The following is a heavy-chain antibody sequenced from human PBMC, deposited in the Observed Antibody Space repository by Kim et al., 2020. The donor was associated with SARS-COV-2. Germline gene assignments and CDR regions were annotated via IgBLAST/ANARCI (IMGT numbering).Heavy chain of an antibody. CDR3: ARVTPTYYDFWSGPTRWGCAFDI. CDR2: IYYSGST. D-gene: IGHD3-3*01. V-gene: IGHV4-59*13. CDR1: GGSISSYY. Sequence: SETLSLTCTVSGGSISSYYWSWIRQPPGKGLEWIGYIYYSGSTNYNPSLKSRVTISVDTSKNQFSLKLISVTAADTAVYYCARVTPTYYDFWSGPTRWGCAFDIWGQGTMVTVSS. J-gene: IGHJ3*02.